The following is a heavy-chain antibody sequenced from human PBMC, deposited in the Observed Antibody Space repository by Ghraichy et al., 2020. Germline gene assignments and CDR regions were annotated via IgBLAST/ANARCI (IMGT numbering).Heavy chain of an antibody. V-gene: IGHV4-59*01. Sequence: GSLSLICSVSGGSINNYYWNWIRQPPGEGLEWIGNIYYSGSTIYNPSLKSRVTISLDTSKNQFSLKLTSVTAADTAVYYCARGLPTAYGSGTYYNPFDYWGQGTLVTVSS. J-gene: IGHJ4*02. CDR1: GGSINNYY. CDR2: IYYSGST. D-gene: IGHD3-10*01. CDR3: ARGLPTAYGSGTYYNPFDY.